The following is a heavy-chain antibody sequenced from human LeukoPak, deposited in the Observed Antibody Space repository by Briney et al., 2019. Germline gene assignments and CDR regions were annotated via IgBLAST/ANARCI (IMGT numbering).Heavy chain of an antibody. D-gene: IGHD2-21*01. V-gene: IGHV1-2*02. CDR2: INPYSGAT. Sequence: GASVKVSCKASGYTFTGYYMHWVRQAPGQGLEWMGWINPYSGATNYAQKFQGRVTMTRDMSISTAYMDLSSLKSDDTAVYYCARAHIGNDLFIDYWGQGTLVTVSS. J-gene: IGHJ4*02. CDR1: GYTFTGYY. CDR3: ARAHIGNDLFIDY.